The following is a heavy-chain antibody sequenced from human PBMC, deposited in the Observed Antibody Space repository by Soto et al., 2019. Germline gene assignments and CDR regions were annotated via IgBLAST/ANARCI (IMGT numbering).Heavy chain of an antibody. CDR3: ARGRIAAAGFNEFDP. V-gene: IGHV1-69*13. J-gene: IGHJ5*02. CDR2: IIPIFGTA. D-gene: IGHD6-13*01. Sequence: GASVKVSCKASGGTFSSYAISWVRQAPGQGLEWMGGIIPIFGTANYAQKFQGRVTITADDSTSTAYMELSSLRSEDTAVYYCARGRIAAAGFNEFDPWGQGTLVTVSS. CDR1: GGTFSSYA.